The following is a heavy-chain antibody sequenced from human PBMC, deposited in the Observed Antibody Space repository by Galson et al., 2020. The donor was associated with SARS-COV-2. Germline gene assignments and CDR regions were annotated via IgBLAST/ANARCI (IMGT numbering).Heavy chain of an antibody. V-gene: IGHV3-23*01. Sequence: ESLKISCAASGFTFSNYAMSWVRQAPGKGLEWVSGISGSGVSTYYADSVKDQITISRDNSNNTLYLQMNSLRAEDTAVYYCAKDLGTSTRRAVAVYAFDIWGQGTMVTVSS. D-gene: IGHD6-19*01. CDR3: AKDLGTSTRRAVAVYAFDI. J-gene: IGHJ3*02. CDR1: GFTFSNYA. CDR2: ISGSGVST.